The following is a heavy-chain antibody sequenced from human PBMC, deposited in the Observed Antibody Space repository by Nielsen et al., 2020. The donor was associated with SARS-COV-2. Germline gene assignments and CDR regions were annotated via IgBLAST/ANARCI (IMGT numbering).Heavy chain of an antibody. D-gene: IGHD4-17*01. Sequence: GESLKISCAASGFTSSNAWMSWVRQAPGKGLEWVGRIKSKTDGGTTDYAAPVKGRFTISRDDSKNTLYLQMNSLKTEDTAVYYCTTDRGRHTVTCDYWGQGTLVTVSS. CDR3: TTDRGRHTVTCDY. CDR1: GFTSSNAW. CDR2: IKSKTDGGTT. V-gene: IGHV3-15*01. J-gene: IGHJ4*02.